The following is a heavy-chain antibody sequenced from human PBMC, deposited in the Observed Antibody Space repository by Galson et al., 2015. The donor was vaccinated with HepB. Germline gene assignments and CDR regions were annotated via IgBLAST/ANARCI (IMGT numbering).Heavy chain of an antibody. CDR2: ISSSSSYI. CDR1: GFTFSSYS. V-gene: IGHV3-21*01. Sequence: SLRLSCAASGFTFSSYSMNWVRQAPGKGLEWVSSISSSSSYIYYADSVKGRFTISRDNAKNSLYLQMNSLRAEDTAVYYCARDYAGATAFDYWGQGTLVTVSS. D-gene: IGHD2-21*02. J-gene: IGHJ4*02. CDR3: ARDYAGATAFDY.